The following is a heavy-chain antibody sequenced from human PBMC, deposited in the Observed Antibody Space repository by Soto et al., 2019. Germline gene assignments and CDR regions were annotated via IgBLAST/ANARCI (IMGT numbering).Heavy chain of an antibody. CDR3: TRDMIYGSERSYYYYAMDV. J-gene: IGHJ6*02. CDR2: IYHSGST. V-gene: IGHV4-4*02. CDR1: GGSISSSNW. Sequence: QVQLQESGPGLVKPSGTLSLTCAVSGGSISSSNWWSWVRQPPGKGLEWIGEIYHSGSTNYNPSLMSRLTISVDRSKNQLCLKLRSVTAADTAVYYCTRDMIYGSERSYYYYAMDVWGRGTTVTVSS. D-gene: IGHD3-10*01.